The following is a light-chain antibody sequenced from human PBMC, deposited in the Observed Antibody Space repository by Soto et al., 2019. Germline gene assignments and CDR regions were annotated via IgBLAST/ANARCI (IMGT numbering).Light chain of an antibody. CDR1: RSNIGNNY. J-gene: IGLJ3*02. V-gene: IGLV1-51*01. Sequence: QSVLTQPPSVSAAPGQRVSISCSGTRSNIGNNYVSWYQQFPGRAPKLLIYDRSKRPSGIPDRFSASKSGTSATLGITGLQTADEADYYCAAWDSSLSGWVFGGGTQLTVL. CDR2: DRS. CDR3: AAWDSSLSGWV.